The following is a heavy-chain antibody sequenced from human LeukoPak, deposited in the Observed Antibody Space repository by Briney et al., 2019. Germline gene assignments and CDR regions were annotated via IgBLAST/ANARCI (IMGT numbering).Heavy chain of an antibody. CDR3: ARHEWFGELYFDY. Sequence: SETLSLTCAVYGGSFSGYYWSWIRQPPGKGLEWIGEINHSGTTNYNPSLKSRVTISVDKSKNQFSLKLNSVTAADTAVYYCARHEWFGELYFDYWGQGTLVTVSS. D-gene: IGHD3-10*01. CDR2: INHSGTT. J-gene: IGHJ4*02. CDR1: GGSFSGYY. V-gene: IGHV4-34*01.